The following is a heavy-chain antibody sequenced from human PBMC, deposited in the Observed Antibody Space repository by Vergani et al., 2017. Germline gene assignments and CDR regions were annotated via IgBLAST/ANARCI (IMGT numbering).Heavy chain of an antibody. CDR1: GDSISSGVYY. CDR3: ARRGGYDECDAFRIGYFDS. D-gene: IGHD3-22*01. J-gene: IGHJ4*02. CDR2: IYSTGST. Sequence: QVQLQESGPGLVKPSQTLSLTCSVSGDSISSGVYYWNWIRQHPGKGLEWIGYIYSTGSTHHNPSLRRRINMSVDTSKNQFALKLNSVTAADTAMYYCARRGGYDECDAFRIGYFDSWGPGILVTVSS. V-gene: IGHV4-31*03.